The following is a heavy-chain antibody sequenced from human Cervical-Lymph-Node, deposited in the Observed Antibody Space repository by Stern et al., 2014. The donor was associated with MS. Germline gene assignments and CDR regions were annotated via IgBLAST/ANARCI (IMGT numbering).Heavy chain of an antibody. CDR3: ARERDRYYYDSSGYQDY. J-gene: IGHJ4*02. CDR1: GYTFTSYG. D-gene: IGHD3-22*01. Sequence: VQLVQSGAEVKKPGASGKVSCKASGYTFTSYGISWVRQAPGQGLEWMGWSSAYNGNTNYAQKLQGRVTMTTDTSTSTAYMELRSLRSDDTAVYYCARERDRYYYDSSGYQDYWGQGTLVTVSS. CDR2: SSAYNGNT. V-gene: IGHV1-18*01.